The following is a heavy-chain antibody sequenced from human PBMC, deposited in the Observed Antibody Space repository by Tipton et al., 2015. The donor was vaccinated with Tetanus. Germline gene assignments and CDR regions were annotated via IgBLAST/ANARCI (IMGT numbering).Heavy chain of an antibody. Sequence: TLSLTCTVSGDSVSGYYWSWIRQPPGKGLEWVGYVYYSGSTNYHPSLKGRLTISVDTSKNQFSLNLRSVITADTAVYYCARANNDYPKKGPFDYWGQGILVTVSS. D-gene: IGHD5-12*01. V-gene: IGHV4-59*02. CDR1: GDSVSGYY. CDR2: VYYSGST. J-gene: IGHJ4*02. CDR3: ARANNDYPKKGPFDY.